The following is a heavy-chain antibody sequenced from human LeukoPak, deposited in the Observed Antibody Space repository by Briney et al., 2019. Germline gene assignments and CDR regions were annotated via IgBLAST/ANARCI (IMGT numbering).Heavy chain of an antibody. D-gene: IGHD7-27*01. Sequence: GASVKVSCKTSGYTFIDYFIPWVRQAPGQGLEWMGRLNPNKGDTYYAQDFQGRVTMTRDTSISTAYMELSRLTSDDTAVYYCARDLSSTSNWEFDYWGQGTLVTVSS. J-gene: IGHJ4*02. V-gene: IGHV1-2*06. CDR3: ARDLSSTSNWEFDY. CDR2: LNPNKGDT. CDR1: GYTFIDYF.